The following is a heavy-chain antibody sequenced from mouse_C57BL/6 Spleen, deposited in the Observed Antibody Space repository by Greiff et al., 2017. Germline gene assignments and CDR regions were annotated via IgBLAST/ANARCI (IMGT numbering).Heavy chain of an antibody. V-gene: IGHV1-39*01. CDR1: GYSFTDYN. CDR2: INPNYGTT. CDR3: AGGLYYYGRSYRAWFAY. D-gene: IGHD1-1*01. Sequence: VQLQQSGPELVKPGASVKISCKASGYSFTDYNMNWVKQSNGKSLEWIGVINPNYGTTSYNQKFKGKATLTVDQSSSTAYMQLNSLTSEDSAVXYCAGGLYYYGRSYRAWFAYWGQGTLVTVSA. J-gene: IGHJ3*01.